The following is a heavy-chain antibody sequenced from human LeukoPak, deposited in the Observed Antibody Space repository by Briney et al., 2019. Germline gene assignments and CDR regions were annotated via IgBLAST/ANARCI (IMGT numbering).Heavy chain of an antibody. CDR2: ISSSGSTI. Sequence: GGSLRLSCAASGLIFSDYYMSWIRQAPGKGLEWVSYISSSGSTIYDADSVKGRFTISRDNAKNSLYLQMNSLRAEDTAVYYCVRDFAFGFCNTTTCRYPFDSWGQGTLVTVSS. V-gene: IGHV3-11*04. D-gene: IGHD3-16*01. CDR1: GLIFSDYY. CDR3: VRDFAFGFCNTTTCRYPFDS. J-gene: IGHJ4*02.